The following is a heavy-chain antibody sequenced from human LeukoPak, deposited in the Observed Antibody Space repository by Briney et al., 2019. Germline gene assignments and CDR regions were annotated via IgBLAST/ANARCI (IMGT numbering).Heavy chain of an antibody. V-gene: IGHV4-34*01. D-gene: IGHD3-10*01. Sequence: SETLSLTCAVYGGSVSVYYWSWIRQPPGKGREWVGEINHSGSTNYNPSLKSRVTISVDTSKNQFSLKLSSVTAADTAVYYCARGRRGPDYWGQGTLVTVSS. CDR2: INHSGST. CDR1: GGSVSVYY. J-gene: IGHJ4*02. CDR3: ARGRRGPDY.